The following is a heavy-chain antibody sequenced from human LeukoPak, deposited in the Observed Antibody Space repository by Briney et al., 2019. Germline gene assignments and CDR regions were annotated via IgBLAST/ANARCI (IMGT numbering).Heavy chain of an antibody. CDR3: ARVVGYFDY. CDR2: VSGSGGDT. V-gene: IGHV3-23*01. CDR1: GFTFSTYA. J-gene: IGHJ4*02. Sequence: GGSLRLPCAASGFTFSTYAMTWVRQAPGKGLEWVSSVSGSGGDTYYADSMKGRFTMSRDNSRNTVYLQMNSLRAEDTAVYYCARVVGYFDYWGQGTLVTVSS.